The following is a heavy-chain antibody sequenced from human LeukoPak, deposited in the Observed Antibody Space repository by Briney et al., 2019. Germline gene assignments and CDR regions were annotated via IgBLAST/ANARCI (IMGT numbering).Heavy chain of an antibody. Sequence: QTGGSLRLSCTASGLSLNSYAMSWVRQVPGKGLEWVSASSSSDDGKWYAESVRGRFTISRDNSKNTLFLQMNSLRAEDAAVYYCAKAPATSCSGVYCHPFDHWGQGTLVTVSS. D-gene: IGHD2-15*01. J-gene: IGHJ4*02. CDR2: SSSSDDGK. CDR3: AKAPATSCSGVYCHPFDH. CDR1: GLSLNSYA. V-gene: IGHV3-23*01.